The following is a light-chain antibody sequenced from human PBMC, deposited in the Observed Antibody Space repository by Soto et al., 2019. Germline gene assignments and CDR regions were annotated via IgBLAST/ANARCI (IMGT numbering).Light chain of an antibody. CDR3: QQYNSYSGT. Sequence: DIQMNQSPSTLSASEGDRVTITCRASQSISSWLAWFQQKPGKAPKLLLYDASSLESGVPSRFSGSGSGTEFTLTISSLQPDDFATYYCQQYNSYSGTFGQGTKVDIK. J-gene: IGKJ1*01. CDR1: QSISSW. CDR2: DAS. V-gene: IGKV1-5*01.